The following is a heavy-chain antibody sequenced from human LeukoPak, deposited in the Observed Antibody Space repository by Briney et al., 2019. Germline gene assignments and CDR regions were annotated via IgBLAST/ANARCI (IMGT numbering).Heavy chain of an antibody. V-gene: IGHV3-49*04. CDR1: GFXFGDYG. CDR2: IRRKAYGGTT. CDR3: TRPRYCSGGSCYFDY. Sequence: PGGSLRLFCKGSGFXFGDYGISWVRQAPGKGLEWVGFIRRKAYGGTTEYVAFVKGRFPISRDDSKSIAYLQMNSLKTEDTAVYYCTRPRYCSGGSCYFDYWGQGTLVTVSS. J-gene: IGHJ4*02. D-gene: IGHD2-15*01.